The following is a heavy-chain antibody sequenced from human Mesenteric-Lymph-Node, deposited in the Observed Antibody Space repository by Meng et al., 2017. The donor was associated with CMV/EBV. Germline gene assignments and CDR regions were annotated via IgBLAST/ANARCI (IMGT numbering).Heavy chain of an antibody. Sequence: GESLKISCTASGFTFSNYGVHWVRQAPGKGLEWVAVISFDGSNKYYADSVKGRFTISRDNSKNTLYLQMDSLRAEDTAVYYCAKDKGGDCSSTSCLPGSYYYYYGMDVWGQGTTVTVSS. CDR1: GFTFSNYG. V-gene: IGHV3-30-3*01. J-gene: IGHJ6*02. D-gene: IGHD2-2*01. CDR2: ISFDGSNK. CDR3: AKDKGGDCSSTSCLPGSYYYYYGMDV.